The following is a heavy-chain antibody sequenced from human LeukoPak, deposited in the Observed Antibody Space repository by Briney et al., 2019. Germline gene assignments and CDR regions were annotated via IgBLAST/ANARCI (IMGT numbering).Heavy chain of an antibody. CDR2: ISWNSGSI. V-gene: IGHV3-9*01. D-gene: IGHD6-19*01. CDR1: GFTFDDYA. J-gene: IGHJ4*02. Sequence: GRSLRLSCAASGFTFDDYATHWVRQAPGKGLEWVSGISWNSGSIGYADSVKGRITISRDNAKNSLYLQMNSLRAEDTALYYCAKALQSSSGIDYWGQGTLVTVSS. CDR3: AKALQSSSGIDY.